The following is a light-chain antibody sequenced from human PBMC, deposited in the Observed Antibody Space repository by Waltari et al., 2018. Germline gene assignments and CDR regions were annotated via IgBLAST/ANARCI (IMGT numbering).Light chain of an antibody. CDR3: QQRSSSIT. J-gene: IGKJ4*01. CDR1: QDIASF. CDR2: DAS. V-gene: IGKV3D-11*01. Sequence: IVLTQSPATLSLSPGERATLSGRASQDIASFLAWYQQKPGQAPRLLIYDASIRATGVPARFSGSGPGRDFTLTISSLEPEDSAVYYCQQRSSSITFGGGTKVEIK.